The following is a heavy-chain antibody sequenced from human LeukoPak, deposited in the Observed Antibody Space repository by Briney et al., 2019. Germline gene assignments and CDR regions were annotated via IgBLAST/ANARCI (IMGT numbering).Heavy chain of an antibody. Sequence: GGSLRLSCAASGFTFSSNWMSWVRQAPGKGLGWVANIMQDGSERNYVDSVKGRFTISRDNAKNSLYLQMNSLRAEDTAVYYCARLRYYGMDVWGQGTTVTVSS. CDR3: ARLRYYGMDV. CDR2: IMQDGSER. CDR1: GFTFSSNW. V-gene: IGHV3-7*01. J-gene: IGHJ6*02.